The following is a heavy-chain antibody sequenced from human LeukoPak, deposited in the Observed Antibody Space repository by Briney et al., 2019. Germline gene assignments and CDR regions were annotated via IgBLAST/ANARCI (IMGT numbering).Heavy chain of an antibody. CDR3: ARRLTQYDCFDP. V-gene: IGHV6-1*01. Sequence: SQTLSLTCAISGDSVSSNSVTWNWIRQSPSRGLEWLGRTYYRFTWYNDYAVSVRGRITVNPDTSKNQFPLHLNSVTPEDTAVYYCARRLTQYDCFDPWGQGILVTVSS. CDR2: TYYRFTWYN. J-gene: IGHJ5*02. CDR1: GDSVSSNSVT. D-gene: IGHD2-2*01.